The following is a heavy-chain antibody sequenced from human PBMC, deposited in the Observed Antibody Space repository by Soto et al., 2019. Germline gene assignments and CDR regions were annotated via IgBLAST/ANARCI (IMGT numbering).Heavy chain of an antibody. CDR3: VIDRTLVGALGY. CDR2: ISGSGGST. CDR1: GFTFSSYA. D-gene: IGHD3-10*01. Sequence: PGGSLRLSCAASGFTFSSYAMSWVRQAPGKGLEWVSAISGSGGSTYYADSVKGRFTISRDNSKNTLYLQMNSLRAEDTAVYYCVIDRTLVGALGYWGPGTLVTVSS. J-gene: IGHJ4*02. V-gene: IGHV3-23*01.